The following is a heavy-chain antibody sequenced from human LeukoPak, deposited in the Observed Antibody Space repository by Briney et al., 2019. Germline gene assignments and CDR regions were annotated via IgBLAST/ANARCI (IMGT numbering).Heavy chain of an antibody. D-gene: IGHD3-10*01. J-gene: IGHJ4*02. CDR3: ARSSYGAGSKPYWVDY. Sequence: KPSETLSLTCSVSGGSFSDSYWIWIRQSPGMGLQWIGEISHSGGTNYHPSLKSRLTMSVDTSKNQFSLKLSSVTAADTAVYYCARSSYGAGSKPYWVDYWGQGTLVTVSS. CDR2: ISHSGGT. V-gene: IGHV4-34*01. CDR1: GGSFSDSY.